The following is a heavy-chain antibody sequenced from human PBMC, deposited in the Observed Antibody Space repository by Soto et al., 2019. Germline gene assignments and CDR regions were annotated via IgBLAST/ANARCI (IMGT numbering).Heavy chain of an antibody. CDR1: GFTFSGYS. CDR2: ISSSSSYI. CDR3: AREFYGNTYGNGNWFDP. J-gene: IGHJ5*02. D-gene: IGHD3-10*01. Sequence: PGGSLRLSCAASGFTFSGYSMNWVRQAPGKGLEWVSFISSSSSYIYYADSVKGRFTISRDNAKNSVYLQMISLRAEDTAVYFCAREFYGNTYGNGNWFDPWGQGTLVTVSS. V-gene: IGHV3-21*01.